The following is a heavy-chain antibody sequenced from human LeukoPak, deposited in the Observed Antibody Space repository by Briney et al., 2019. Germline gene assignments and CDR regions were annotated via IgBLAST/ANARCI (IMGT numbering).Heavy chain of an antibody. CDR2: INPNSGGT. J-gene: IGHJ4*02. CDR1: GYTFTGYY. V-gene: IGHV1-2*02. D-gene: IGHD7-27*01. Sequence: GASVKVSCKASGYTFTGYYMHWVRQAPGQGLELMGWINPNSGGTNYAQKFQGRVTMTRDTSISTAYMELSRLRSDDTAVYYCARAGGRNWDTSDFDYWGQGTLVTVSS. CDR3: ARAGGRNWDTSDFDY.